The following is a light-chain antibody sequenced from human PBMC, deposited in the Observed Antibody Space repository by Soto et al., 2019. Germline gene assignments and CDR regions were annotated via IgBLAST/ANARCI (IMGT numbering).Light chain of an antibody. V-gene: IGKV3-20*01. CDR3: QEYDNSPRT. J-gene: IGKJ1*01. CDR2: GAP. Sequence: EIVLTQSPGTLSLSPGERATLSCRASQSVISNYLAWYEQKPGQGPRLLLYGAPSRATGISDKFSGSGSGTDFTLTIRRRESEDFAVYYFQEYDNSPRTFGQGTKVEIK. CDR1: QSVISNY.